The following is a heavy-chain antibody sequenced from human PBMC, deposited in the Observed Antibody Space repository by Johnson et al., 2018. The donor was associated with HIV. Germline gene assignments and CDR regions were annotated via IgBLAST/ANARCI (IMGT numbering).Heavy chain of an antibody. CDR3: AKSPAKDHGGNSGAFAI. Sequence: QLVESGGGLIQPGGSLRLSCAASGFMFSDYYMSWIRQAPGKGLQWVAAIWYDGNNKYYADSVKGRFTVSRDNSKNTLYLQMNSLRAEDTAMYYCAKSPAKDHGGNSGAFAIWGQGTMVTVSS. CDR2: IWYDGNNK. V-gene: IGHV3-33*06. J-gene: IGHJ3*02. CDR1: GFMFSDYY. D-gene: IGHD4-23*01.